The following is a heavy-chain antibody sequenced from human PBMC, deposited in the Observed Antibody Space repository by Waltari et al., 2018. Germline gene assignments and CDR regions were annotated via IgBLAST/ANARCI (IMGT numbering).Heavy chain of an antibody. D-gene: IGHD2-21*02. Sequence: QVQLQQWGAGLLTPSETLSLTCAVYGGSFSGYYWSWIRQPPGKGLEWIGEINHSGSTNYNPSLKSRVTISVDTSKNQFALKLSAVTAADTAVYYCARMAVTPPPRYYYYGMDVWGQGTTVTVSS. J-gene: IGHJ6*02. V-gene: IGHV4-34*01. CDR1: GGSFSGYY. CDR2: INHSGST. CDR3: ARMAVTPPPRYYYYGMDV.